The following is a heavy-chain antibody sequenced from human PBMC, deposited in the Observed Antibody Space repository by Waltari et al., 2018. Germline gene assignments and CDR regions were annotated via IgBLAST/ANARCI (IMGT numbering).Heavy chain of an antibody. D-gene: IGHD1-26*01. CDR1: GDSISSSSYS. Sequence: QLQLQESGPGLVKPSETLSLTCTVSGDSISSSSYSWGWIRQPPGKGLEWIGSIYYSGSTYYNPSLKSRVTISVDTSKNQFSLKLSSVTAADTAVYYCARVSVGDAFDIWGQGTMVTVSS. V-gene: IGHV4-39*07. CDR3: ARVSVGDAFDI. CDR2: IYYSGST. J-gene: IGHJ3*02.